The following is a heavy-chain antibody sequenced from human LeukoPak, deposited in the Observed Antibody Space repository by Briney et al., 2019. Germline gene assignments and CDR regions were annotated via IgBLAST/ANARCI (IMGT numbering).Heavy chain of an antibody. J-gene: IGHJ4*02. CDR3: ARIGNYYFDY. V-gene: IGHV4-4*02. CDR2: IYHSGST. Sequence: PSETLSLTCAVSGGSISGGNWWSWVRPPPGKGLEWIGEIYHSGSTNYNPSLKSRVTISVDKSKNQFSLKLTSVTAADTAVYYCARIGNYYFDYWGQGTLVTVSS. CDR1: GGSISGGNW. D-gene: IGHD1-1*01.